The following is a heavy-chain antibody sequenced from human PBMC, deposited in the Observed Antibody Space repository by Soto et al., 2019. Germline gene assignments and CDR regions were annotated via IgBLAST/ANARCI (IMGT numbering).Heavy chain of an antibody. D-gene: IGHD2-15*01. CDR1: GGTFSSYT. J-gene: IGHJ4*02. V-gene: IGHV1-69*02. CDR3: ARALQSAKDGDFDY. CDR2: SIPILGIA. Sequence: QVQLVQSGAEVKKPGSSVKVSCKASGGTFSSYTISWVRQAPGQWLAWMGRSIPILGIANYAQKFQGRVKITADKSTSTGYMERSSLRSEDTAVYYCARALQSAKDGDFDYWGQGTLVTVSS.